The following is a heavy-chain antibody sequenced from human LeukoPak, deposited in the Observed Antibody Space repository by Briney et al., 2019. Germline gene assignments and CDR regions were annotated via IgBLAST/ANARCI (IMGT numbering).Heavy chain of an antibody. J-gene: IGHJ4*02. Sequence: PPGGSLRLSCAASGFTFSSYWMSWVRQAPGKGLEWVANIKQDGSEKYYVDSVKGRFTISRDNAKNSLYLQVNSLRAEDTAVYYCAREHMVRGLTRVDYWGQGTLVTVSS. V-gene: IGHV3-7*01. CDR1: GFTFSSYW. CDR3: AREHMVRGLTRVDY. D-gene: IGHD3-10*01. CDR2: IKQDGSEK.